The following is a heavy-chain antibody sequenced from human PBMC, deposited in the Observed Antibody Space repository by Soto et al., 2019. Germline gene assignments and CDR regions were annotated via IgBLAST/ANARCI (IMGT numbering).Heavy chain of an antibody. J-gene: IGHJ5*02. D-gene: IGHD2-21*01. V-gene: IGHV4-39*01. CDR2: IFYSGST. CDR3: ARQPTTGDTDLWFDP. CDR1: GGSISTSRSY. Sequence: PSETLSLTCSVSGGSISTSRSYWAWIRQPRGKGLEWLAKIFYSGSTFYNPSLASRVSVSVDTSKNEFSLKLRSVTAADTAVYYCARQPTTGDTDLWFDPWGQGTLVTVSS.